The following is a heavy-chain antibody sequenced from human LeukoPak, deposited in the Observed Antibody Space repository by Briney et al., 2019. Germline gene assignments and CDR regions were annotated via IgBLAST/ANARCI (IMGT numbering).Heavy chain of an antibody. CDR3: ARDPNSSSPLHYFDY. J-gene: IGHJ4*02. D-gene: IGHD6-13*01. CDR2: IYYSGST. Sequence: SETLSLTCTVSGGSISSHYWSWIRQPPGEGLEWIGYIYYSGSTNYNPSLKSRVTISVDTSKNQFSLKLSSVTAADTAVYYCARDPNSSSPLHYFDYWGQGTLVTVSS. V-gene: IGHV4-59*11. CDR1: GGSISSHY.